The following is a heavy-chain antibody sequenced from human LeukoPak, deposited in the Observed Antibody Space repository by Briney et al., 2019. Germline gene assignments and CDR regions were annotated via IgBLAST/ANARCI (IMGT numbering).Heavy chain of an antibody. CDR2: ISYDGSNK. CDR3: ARAARLWFGELLNY. V-gene: IGHV3-30*04. J-gene: IGHJ4*02. CDR1: GGTFSSYA. Sequence: SCKASGGTFSSYAMHWVRQAPGKGLEWVAVISYDGSNKYYADSVKGRFTISRDNSKNTLYLQMNSLRAEDTAVYYCARAARLWFGELLNYWGQGTLVTVSS. D-gene: IGHD3-10*01.